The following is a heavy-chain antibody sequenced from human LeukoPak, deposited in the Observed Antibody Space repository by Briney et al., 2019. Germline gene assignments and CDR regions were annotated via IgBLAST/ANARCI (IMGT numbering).Heavy chain of an antibody. CDR1: TFTFSSYN. V-gene: IGHV3-21*01. CDR2: ISTSGTYI. CDR3: ARDRRYLGYCSSTSCHGWDY. Sequence: GGSLRLSCAASTFTFSSYNMNWVRQAPGKGLEWVSSISTSGTYIYYRDSVKGRFTISRHKAKNSLYLQMNSLRAEDTAVYYCARDRRYLGYCSSTSCHGWDYWGQGTLVTVSS. D-gene: IGHD2-2*01. J-gene: IGHJ4*02.